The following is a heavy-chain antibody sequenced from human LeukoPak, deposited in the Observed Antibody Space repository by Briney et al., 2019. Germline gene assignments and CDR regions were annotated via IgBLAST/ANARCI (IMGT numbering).Heavy chain of an antibody. D-gene: IGHD7-27*01. V-gene: IGHV4-59*02. CDR1: GGSVSAYY. J-gene: IGHJ5*02. CDR3: ARAPSDWGATNWFDP. CDR2: IYRSGIT. Sequence: SETLSLTCTLSGGSVSAYYWNWIRQPPGKGLEWIGFIYRSGITSYNPSLKSRVTISIDTSKNDFSLILPSVTAADTAVYYCARAPSDWGATNWFDPWGHGTLVTVSS.